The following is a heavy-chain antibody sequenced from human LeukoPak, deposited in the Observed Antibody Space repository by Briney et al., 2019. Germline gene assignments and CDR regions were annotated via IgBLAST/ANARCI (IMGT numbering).Heavy chain of an antibody. V-gene: IGHV1-69*05. Sequence: APVKVSCKASGGYFRSSTFAWVRQAPGRGLEWMGGIIPIFGTANYALEFQGRATITTDESTSTVYMELSSLRSEDTAMYYCARGPLHVALSSGSLKWLDPWGQGSLVTVSS. CDR2: IIPIFGTA. CDR3: ARGPLHVALSSGSLKWLDP. CDR1: GGYFRSST. D-gene: IGHD3-3*01. J-gene: IGHJ5*02.